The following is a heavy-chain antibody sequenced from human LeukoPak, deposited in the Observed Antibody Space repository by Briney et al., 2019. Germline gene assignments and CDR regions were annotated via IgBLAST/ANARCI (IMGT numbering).Heavy chain of an antibody. CDR2: IRYDGSNE. CDR1: GFTFSTSG. D-gene: IGHD3-10*01. J-gene: IGHJ3*02. Sequence: AGGSLRLSCAASGFTFSTSGMHWVRQVPGKGLEWVTFIRYDGSNEDYADSVKGRFTISRDNSQNTLYLQMNSLRVEDTAVYYCASKLWFGTGAFDIRGQGTMVTVSP. CDR3: ASKLWFGTGAFDI. V-gene: IGHV3-30*02.